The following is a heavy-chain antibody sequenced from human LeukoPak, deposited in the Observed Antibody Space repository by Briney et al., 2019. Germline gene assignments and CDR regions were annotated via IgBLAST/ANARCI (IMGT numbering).Heavy chain of an antibody. J-gene: IGHJ5*02. CDR2: ISGSGGST. CDR1: GFTFSSYA. CDR3: AKICCSGGSCYGTRGPWFDP. D-gene: IGHD2-15*01. V-gene: IGHV3-23*01. Sequence: GGSLRLSCAASGFTFSSYAMSWVRQAPGKGLEWVSAISGSGGSTYYADSVKGRFTISRDNSKNTLYLQMNSLRAEDTAVYYCAKICCSGGSCYGTRGPWFDPWGQGTLVTVSS.